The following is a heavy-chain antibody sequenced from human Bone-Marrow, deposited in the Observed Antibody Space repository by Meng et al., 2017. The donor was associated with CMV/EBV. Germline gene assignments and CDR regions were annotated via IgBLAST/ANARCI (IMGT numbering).Heavy chain of an antibody. CDR1: GFTFSSYA. Sequence: GGSLRLSCAASGFTFSSYAMHRVRQAPGKGLEWVAVISYDGSNKYYADSVKGRFTISRDNSKNTLYLQMNSLRAEDTAVYYCAREGSSDAFDIWGQGTRVTVSS. CDR3: AREGSSDAFDI. J-gene: IGHJ3*02. V-gene: IGHV3-30-3*01. CDR2: ISYDGSNK.